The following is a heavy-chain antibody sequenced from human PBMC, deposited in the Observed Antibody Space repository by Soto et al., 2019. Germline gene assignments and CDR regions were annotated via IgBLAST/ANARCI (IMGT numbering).Heavy chain of an antibody. CDR1: GYTFTSYG. J-gene: IGHJ5*02. V-gene: IGHV1-18*04. Sequence: ASVRVSCKASGYTFTSYGISWVRQAPGQGLEWMGWISAYNGNTNYAQKLQGRVTMTTDTSTSTAYMELRSLRSDDTAVYYCARTYSYGYDNWFDPWGQGTLVTVSS. CDR3: ARTYSYGYDNWFDP. CDR2: ISAYNGNT. D-gene: IGHD5-18*01.